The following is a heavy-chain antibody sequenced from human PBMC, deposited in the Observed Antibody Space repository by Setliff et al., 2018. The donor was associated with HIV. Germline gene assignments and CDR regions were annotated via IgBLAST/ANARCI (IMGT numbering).Heavy chain of an antibody. J-gene: IGHJ3*01. CDR2: IYHNGNT. CDR1: GASVSSGGYY. CDR3: ARVPENPWQQYAFDV. Sequence: SETLSLTCTVSGASVSSGGYYWSWVRQHPGKGPEWIAHIYHNGNTYYNPSLKSRLTMSIDTSKNQFSLGLSSVTAADTAVYYCARVPENPWQQYAFDVWGQGTMVTVSS. V-gene: IGHV4-31*03.